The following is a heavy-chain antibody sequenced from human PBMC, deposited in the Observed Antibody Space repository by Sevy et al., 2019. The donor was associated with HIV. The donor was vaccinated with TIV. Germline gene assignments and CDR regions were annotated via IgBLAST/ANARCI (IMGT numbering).Heavy chain of an antibody. V-gene: IGHV3-21*01. CDR2: IRSSGSNI. Sequence: GGSLRLSCAASGFTFSSNSMNWVRQAPGKGLEWVSSIRSSGSNIYYADSVKGRFTISRDNAKNSLYLQMNSLRAEDTAVYYCFSLLVLGWFDSWGQGTLVTVSS. J-gene: IGHJ5*01. D-gene: IGHD3-10*01. CDR1: GFTFSSNS. CDR3: FSLLVLGWFDS.